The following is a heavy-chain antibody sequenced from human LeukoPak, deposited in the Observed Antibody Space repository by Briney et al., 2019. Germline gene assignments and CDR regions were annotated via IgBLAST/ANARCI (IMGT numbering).Heavy chain of an antibody. CDR1: GYTFTSYA. D-gene: IGHD6-13*01. V-gene: IGHV1-69*13. J-gene: IGHJ5*02. CDR3: ARVVNPAAGTSNWFDP. Sequence: GASVKVSCKASGYTFTSYAMNWVRQAPGQGLEWMGGIIPIFGTANYAQKFQGRVTITADESTSTAYMELSSLRSEDTAVYYCARVVNPAAGTSNWFDPWGQGTLVTVSS. CDR2: IIPIFGTA.